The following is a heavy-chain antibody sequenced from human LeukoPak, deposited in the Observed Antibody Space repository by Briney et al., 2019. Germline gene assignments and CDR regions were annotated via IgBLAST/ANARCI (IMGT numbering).Heavy chain of an antibody. Sequence: PSEALSLTCTVSGGSISGYYWSWIRQPPGKGLEWIAYIYFTGTTNYNPSLQSRVTIPVDTSKNQFSLRLPSVTAADTAVYYCARFSDYYDSSGHYLDYWGQGTLVAVSS. CDR1: GGSISGYY. V-gene: IGHV4-59*08. CDR3: ARFSDYYDSSGHYLDY. J-gene: IGHJ4*02. CDR2: IYFTGTT. D-gene: IGHD3-22*01.